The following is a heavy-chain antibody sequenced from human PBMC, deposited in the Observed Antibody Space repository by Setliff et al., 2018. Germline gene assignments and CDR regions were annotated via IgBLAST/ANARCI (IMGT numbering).Heavy chain of an antibody. J-gene: IGHJ1*01. CDR2: ISSAGGRTI. D-gene: IGHD3-10*01. Sequence: GGSLRLSCAVSGFSFSDCEMNWVRQAPGKGLEWVSYISSAGGRTIYYADSVKGRFTISRDNAKNSLYLQMNSLRAEDTALYYCARCARFGELFCRLESWGQGTLVTVSS. V-gene: IGHV3-48*03. CDR3: ARCARFGELFCRLES. CDR1: GFSFSDCE.